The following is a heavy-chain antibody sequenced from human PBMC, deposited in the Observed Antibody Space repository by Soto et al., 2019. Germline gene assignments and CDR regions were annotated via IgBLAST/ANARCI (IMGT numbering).Heavy chain of an antibody. CDR3: ARLQQLVLCGMDV. CDR1: GYNFTNYW. CDR2: IYPGDSDN. J-gene: IGHJ6*02. V-gene: IGHV5-51*01. D-gene: IGHD6-6*01. Sequence: GSHKVSCKGFGYNFTNYWIGSVGEMPGKSLEWMGSIYPGDSDNRYRPSFQGQGTLSADKSISTAYLQWSSLKASDTAMYYCARLQQLVLCGMDVWGQGTTVTVSS.